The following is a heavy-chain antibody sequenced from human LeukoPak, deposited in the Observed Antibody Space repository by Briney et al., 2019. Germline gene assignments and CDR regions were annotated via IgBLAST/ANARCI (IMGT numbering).Heavy chain of an antibody. Sequence: GGSLRLSCAASGFTFSSYAMSWVRQAPGKGLEWVSAISGSGGSTYYADSVKGRFTISRDNSKNTLYLQMNSLRAEDTAVYYCAKGDYYDSSGYVDYWGQGTLVTVSS. CDR3: AKGDYYDSSGYVDY. J-gene: IGHJ4*02. V-gene: IGHV3-23*01. D-gene: IGHD3-22*01. CDR1: GFTFSSYA. CDR2: ISGSGGST.